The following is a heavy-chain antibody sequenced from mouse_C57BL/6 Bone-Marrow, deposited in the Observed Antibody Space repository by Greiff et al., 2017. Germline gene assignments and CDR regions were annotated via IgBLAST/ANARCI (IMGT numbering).Heavy chain of an antibody. D-gene: IGHD1-1*01. CDR3: ARGITTVVDPLFDY. V-gene: IGHV1-50*01. Sequence: QVQLQQPGAELVKPGASVKLSCKASGYTFTSYWMQWVKQRPGQGLEWIGEIDPSDSYTNYNQKFKGKATLTVDTSSSTAYMQLSSLTSEDSAVYYCARGITTVVDPLFDYWGQGTTLRVSS. CDR2: IDPSDSYT. CDR1: GYTFTSYW. J-gene: IGHJ2*01.